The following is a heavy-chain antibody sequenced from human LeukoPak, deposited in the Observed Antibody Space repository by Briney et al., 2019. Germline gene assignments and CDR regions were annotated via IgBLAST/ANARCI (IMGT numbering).Heavy chain of an antibody. CDR3: ARELRTVAGDY. D-gene: IGHD6-19*01. CDR1: GFTFSSYW. V-gene: IGHV3-21*01. Sequence: GGSLKLSCEASGFTFSSYWMHWVRQAPGKGLEWVSSISSSSSYIYYADSVKARFTISRDNAKNSLYLQMNSLRAEDTAVYYCARELRTVAGDYWGQGTLVTVSS. J-gene: IGHJ4*02. CDR2: ISSSSSYI.